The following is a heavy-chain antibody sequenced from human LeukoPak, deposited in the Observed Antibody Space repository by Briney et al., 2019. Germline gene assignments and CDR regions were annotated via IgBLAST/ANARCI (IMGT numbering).Heavy chain of an antibody. CDR2: IYWNDDK. CDR1: GFSLSTSGVG. Sequence: SGPTLVNPTQTLTLTCTFSGFSLSTSGVGVGWIRQPPGKALEWLALIYWNDDKRYSPSLKSRLTITKGTSKNQVVLTMTDMDPVDTATYYCAHLDYYDSSGYYRDYWGQGTLVTVSS. J-gene: IGHJ4*02. D-gene: IGHD3-22*01. CDR3: AHLDYYDSSGYYRDY. V-gene: IGHV2-5*01.